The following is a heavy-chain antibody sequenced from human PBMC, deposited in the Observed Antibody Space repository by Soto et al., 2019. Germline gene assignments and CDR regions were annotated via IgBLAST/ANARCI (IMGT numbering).Heavy chain of an antibody. CDR2: TYYRSKWYN. D-gene: IGHD6-13*01. J-gene: IGHJ6*02. CDR3: ARWGEGQQLVSSGMDV. CDR1: GDSVSSNSAA. Sequence: SQTLSLTCVISGDSVSSNSAAWNWIRQSPSRGLEWLGRTYYRSKWYNDYAVSVKSRITINPDTSKNQFSLQLNSVTPEDTAAYYCARWGEGQQLVSSGMDVWGQGTTVTVSS. V-gene: IGHV6-1*01.